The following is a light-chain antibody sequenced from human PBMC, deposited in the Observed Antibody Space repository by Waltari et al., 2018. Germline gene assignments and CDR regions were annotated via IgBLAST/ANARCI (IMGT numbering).Light chain of an antibody. CDR3: NSYAGSNNLGV. J-gene: IGLJ3*02. V-gene: IGLV2-8*01. Sequence: QSALTQPPSASGPPGQSVTISCTGTSSDVGGYNYVSWYQQHPGKAPKLLIYGVDKRPSGVPARFSGSKSGNTASLTVSGLQAEDEADYYCNSYAGSNNLGVFGGGTKLTVL. CDR2: GVD. CDR1: SSDVGGYNY.